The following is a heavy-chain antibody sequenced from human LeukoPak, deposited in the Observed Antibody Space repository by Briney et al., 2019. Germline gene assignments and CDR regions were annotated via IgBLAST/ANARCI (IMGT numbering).Heavy chain of an antibody. CDR1: GGSISSYY. D-gene: IGHD5-12*01. CDR2: IYYTGST. J-gene: IGHJ4*02. V-gene: IGHV4-59*01. CDR3: ARAVWIGSGYGLYYFDY. Sequence: SETLSLTCTVSGGSISSYYWGWIRQPPGKGLEWIGYIYYTGSTKYNPSLKSRVTISLDSSKTQFSLKLSSVTAADTAVYYCARAVWIGSGYGLYYFDYWGQGTLVTVSS.